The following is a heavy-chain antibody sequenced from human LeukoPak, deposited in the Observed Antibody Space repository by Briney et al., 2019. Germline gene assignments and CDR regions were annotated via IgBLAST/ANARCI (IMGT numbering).Heavy chain of an antibody. CDR1: GGSISSGGYS. CDR2: IYHSGST. CDR3: ARDTTTYYDFWSGSPRNFDY. V-gene: IGHV4-30-2*01. J-gene: IGHJ4*02. D-gene: IGHD3-3*01. Sequence: SQTLSLTCAVSGGSISSGGYSWRWIRQPPGKGREWIAYIYHSGSTYYNPHYKSRVTISVDTSKNQFSLKLSSVTAADTAVYYSARDTTTYYDFWSGSPRNFDYWGQGTLVTVSS.